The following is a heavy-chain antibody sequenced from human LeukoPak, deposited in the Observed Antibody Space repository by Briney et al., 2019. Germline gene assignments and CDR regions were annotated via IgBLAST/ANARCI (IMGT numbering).Heavy chain of an antibody. Sequence: PSETLSLTCTVSGGSISSGGYYWSWIRQPPGKGLEWIGYIYHSGSTYYNPSLKSRVTISVDRSKNQFSLKLSSVTAADTAVYYCARGAVVVPAAMELWGQGTLVTVSS. CDR1: GGSISSGGYY. D-gene: IGHD2-2*01. J-gene: IGHJ4*02. V-gene: IGHV4-30-2*01. CDR2: IYHSGST. CDR3: ARGAVVVPAAMEL.